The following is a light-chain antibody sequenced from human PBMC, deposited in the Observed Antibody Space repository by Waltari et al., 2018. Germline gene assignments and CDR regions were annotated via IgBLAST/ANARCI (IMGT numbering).Light chain of an antibody. CDR3: LQRSNWWT. CDR2: GAS. V-gene: IGKV3D-20*02. CDR1: HSVSSS. J-gene: IGKJ1*01. Sequence: EIVLTQSPATLSLSPGERATLSCRASHSVSSSLAWYQQKPGQAPRLLIYGASSRATGIPDRFSGSVSGTDFTLTITSLEPEDVAVYYCLQRSNWWTFGQGTKVEIK.